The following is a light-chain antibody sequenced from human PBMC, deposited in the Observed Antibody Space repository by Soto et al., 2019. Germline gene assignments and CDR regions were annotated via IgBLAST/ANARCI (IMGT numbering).Light chain of an antibody. J-gene: IGKJ5*01. CDR1: QSLLHSNGYNY. Sequence: EIVMTQSPLTLPVTPGEPASISCRSSQSLLHSNGYNYLDWYLQKPGQSPQLLIYLGSNRASGVPDRFSGSGSGTEFTLTISSLQPDDFATYYCQQYNSYSPFGQGTRLE. CDR3: QQYNSYSP. CDR2: LGS. V-gene: IGKV2-28*01.